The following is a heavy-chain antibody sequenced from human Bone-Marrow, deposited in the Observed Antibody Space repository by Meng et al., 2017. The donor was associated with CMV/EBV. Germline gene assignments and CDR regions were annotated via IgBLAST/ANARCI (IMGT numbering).Heavy chain of an antibody. CDR1: GFTFSSYA. V-gene: IGHV3-21*01. Sequence: GGSLSLSCAASGFTFSSYAMHWVRQAPGKGLEWVSSISSSSRYIYYADSVTGRFTISRDNAKNSLYLQMNSLRAEDTAVYYCARDRAAEAGPSHAFDIWGQGTMVTVSS. CDR3: ARDRAAEAGPSHAFDI. D-gene: IGHD6-13*01. J-gene: IGHJ3*02. CDR2: ISSSSRYI.